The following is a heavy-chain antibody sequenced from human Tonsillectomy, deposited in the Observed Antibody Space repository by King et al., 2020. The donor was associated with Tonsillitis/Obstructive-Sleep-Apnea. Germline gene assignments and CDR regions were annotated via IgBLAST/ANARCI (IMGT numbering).Heavy chain of an antibody. J-gene: IGHJ6*03. D-gene: IGHD1-1*01. CDR2: ISAYNNNT. CDR1: GYTFANYG. CDR3: ARVKYTTKSYYYYYMDV. Sequence: VQLVESGAEVKKPGASVKVSCKASGYTFANYGISWVRQAPGQGLEWMGWISAYNNNTNYAQNLQGRVTMTTDTSTSTGYMELRSLRSDDTAVYYCARVKYTTKSYYYYYMDVWGKGTPVTVTS. V-gene: IGHV1-18*01.